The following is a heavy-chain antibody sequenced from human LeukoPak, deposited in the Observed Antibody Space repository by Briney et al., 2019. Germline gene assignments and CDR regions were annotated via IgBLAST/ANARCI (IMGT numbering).Heavy chain of an antibody. V-gene: IGHV3-9*01. D-gene: IGHD1-26*01. CDR3: ANGGSYLRDWFDP. Sequence: GRSLRLSCAASGFTFDDYAMHWVRQAPGEGLEWVSGISWNSGSIGYADSVKGRFTISRDNAKNSLYLQMNSLRAEDTALYYCANGGSYLRDWFDPWGQGTLVTVSS. J-gene: IGHJ5*02. CDR2: ISWNSGSI. CDR1: GFTFDDYA.